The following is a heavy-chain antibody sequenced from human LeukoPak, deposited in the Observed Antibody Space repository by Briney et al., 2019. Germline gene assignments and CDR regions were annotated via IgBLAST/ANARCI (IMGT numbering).Heavy chain of an antibody. CDR2: IYYAGST. Sequence: PSETLTLTCSVSGDSIGSYYWRWIRQSPGKGLEWIGYIYYAGSTNYSPSLKGRFSISVDTSNNQFSLQLRSVSAADTAIYYCAGGRAPDGSYPWFDSWGQGTLVTVSS. D-gene: IGHD3-16*02. CDR1: GDSIGSYY. J-gene: IGHJ5*01. CDR3: AGGRAPDGSYPWFDS. V-gene: IGHV4-59*01.